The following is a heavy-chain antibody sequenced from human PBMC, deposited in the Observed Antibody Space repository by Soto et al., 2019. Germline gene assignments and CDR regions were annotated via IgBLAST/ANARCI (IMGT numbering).Heavy chain of an antibody. CDR2: IYHSGGT. V-gene: IGHV4-38-2*01. D-gene: IGHD3-22*01. CDR1: GYSISSGYY. J-gene: IGHJ4*02. CDR3: AVYDSSGYYFDY. Sequence: SETLSLTCAVSGYSISSGYYWGWIRQPPGKGLEWIGSIYHSGGTYYNPSLKSRVTISVDTSKNQFSLKLSSVTAADTAVYYCAVYDSSGYYFDYWGQGTLVTVSS.